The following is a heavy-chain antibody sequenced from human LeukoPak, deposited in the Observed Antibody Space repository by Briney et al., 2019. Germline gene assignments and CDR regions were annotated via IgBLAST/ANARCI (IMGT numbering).Heavy chain of an antibody. CDR1: GGSISSYY. CDR2: IYYSGST. Sequence: KPSETLSLTCTASGGSISSYYWSWIRQPPGKGLEWIGYIYYSGSTNYNPSLKSRVTISVDTSKNQFSLKLSSVTAADTAVYYCARVGRVYYFDYWGQGTLVTVSS. CDR3: ARVGRVYYFDY. J-gene: IGHJ4*02. V-gene: IGHV4-59*01. D-gene: IGHD6-13*01.